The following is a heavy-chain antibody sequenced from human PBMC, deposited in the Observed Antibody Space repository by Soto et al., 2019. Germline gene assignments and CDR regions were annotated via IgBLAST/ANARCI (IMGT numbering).Heavy chain of an antibody. CDR1: GFTFSSYA. Sequence: GGSLRLFCAASGFTFSSYAMPWVRQAPGKWLEWVAVISYDGSNKYYADSVKAPFTISRDNSKNTLYLQINRLRAEDTAVYYCARDKGGYQLLYEDGMDVWGQGTTVTVSS. V-gene: IGHV3-30-3*01. CDR3: ARDKGGYQLLYEDGMDV. D-gene: IGHD2-2*02. CDR2: ISYDGSNK. J-gene: IGHJ6*02.